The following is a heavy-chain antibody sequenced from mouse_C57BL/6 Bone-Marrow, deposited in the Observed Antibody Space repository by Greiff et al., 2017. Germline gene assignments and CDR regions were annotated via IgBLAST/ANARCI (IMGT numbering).Heavy chain of an antibody. CDR2: ISSGGSYT. CDR3: ARHFYYYGSSYYAMDY. Sequence: EVMLVESGGDLVKPGGSLKLSCAASGFTFSSYGMSWVRQTPDKRLEWVATISSGGSYTYYPDSVKGRFTISRDNAKNTLYLQMSSLKSEDTAMYYCARHFYYYGSSYYAMDYWGQGTSVTVSS. CDR1: GFTFSSYG. D-gene: IGHD1-1*01. J-gene: IGHJ4*01. V-gene: IGHV5-6*01.